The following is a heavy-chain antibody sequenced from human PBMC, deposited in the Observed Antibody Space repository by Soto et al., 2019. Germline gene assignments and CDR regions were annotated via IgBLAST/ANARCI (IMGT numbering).Heavy chain of an antibody. J-gene: IGHJ5*02. CDR1: GGSISSGGYY. CDR3: GRSVLP. V-gene: IGHV4-31*03. Sequence: QVQLQESGPGLVKPSQTLSLTCTVSGGSISSGGYYWSWIRQHPGKGLEWIGYIYYSRTTYYNPSTKGRVNVSLELPKDQFTLCLSSVTAAATAVYYCGRSVLPWGQGTLVTVSS. CDR2: IYYSRTT.